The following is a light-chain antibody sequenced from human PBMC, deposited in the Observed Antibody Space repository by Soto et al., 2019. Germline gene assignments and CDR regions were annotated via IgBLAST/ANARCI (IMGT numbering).Light chain of an antibody. Sequence: EIVFTQSPGTLSLSPGERATLSCRASQSVSNNYLAWYQQKPGQAPRLLIYGASNRATGIPDRFSGSGSGTDGTITISRLEPEDFEVVDGQQRAFWPWTFGQGTKVDIK. V-gene: IGKV3D-20*02. CDR1: QSVSNNY. CDR2: GAS. J-gene: IGKJ1*01. CDR3: QQRAFWPWT.